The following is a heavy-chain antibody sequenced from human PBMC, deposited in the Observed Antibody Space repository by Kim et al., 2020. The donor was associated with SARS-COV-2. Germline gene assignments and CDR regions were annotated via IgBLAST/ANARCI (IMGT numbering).Heavy chain of an antibody. CDR3: ARRTKRRWQQLVGGVGWFDP. D-gene: IGHD6-13*01. CDR1: GGSISSSSYY. Sequence: SETLSLTCTVSGGSISSSSYYWGWIRQPPGKGLEWIGSIYYSGSTYYNPSLKSRVTISVDTSKNQFSLKLSSVTAADTAVYYCARRTKRRWQQLVGGVGWFDPWGQGTLVTVSS. J-gene: IGHJ5*02. V-gene: IGHV4-39*01. CDR2: IYYSGST.